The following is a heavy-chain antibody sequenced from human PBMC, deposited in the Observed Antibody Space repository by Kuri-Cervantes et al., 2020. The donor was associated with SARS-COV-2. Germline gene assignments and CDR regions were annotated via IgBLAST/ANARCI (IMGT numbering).Heavy chain of an antibody. D-gene: IGHD3-3*01. J-gene: IGHJ4*02. CDR1: GYTLTELS. V-gene: IGHV1-46*01. CDR3: ARDDGLRFLEWYTSPFDY. CDR2: INPSGGST. Sequence: ASVKVSCKVSGYTLTELSMHWVRQAPGQGLEWMGIINPSGGSTSYAQKFQGRVTMTRDTSTSTVYMELSSLRSEDTAVYYCARDDGLRFLEWYTSPFDYWGQGTLVTVSS.